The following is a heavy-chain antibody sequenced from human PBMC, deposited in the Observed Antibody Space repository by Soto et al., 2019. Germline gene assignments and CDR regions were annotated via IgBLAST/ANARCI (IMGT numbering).Heavy chain of an antibody. D-gene: IGHD2-15*01. V-gene: IGHV1-2*04. CDR3: ARGLNGRSGGPQGFDY. Sequence: QVQLVQSGAEVKKPGASVKVSCKASGYTFTGYYMHWVRQAPGQGLEWMGWINPNSGGTNYAQKLQGWVTMTRDTSISTAYMELSRLRSDDTAVYYCARGLNGRSGGPQGFDYWGQGTLVTVSS. J-gene: IGHJ4*02. CDR2: INPNSGGT. CDR1: GYTFTGYY.